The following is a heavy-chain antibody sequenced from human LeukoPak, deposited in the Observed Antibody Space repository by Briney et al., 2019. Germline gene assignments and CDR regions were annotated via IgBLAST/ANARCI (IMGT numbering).Heavy chain of an antibody. D-gene: IGHD3-22*01. J-gene: IGHJ4*02. CDR2: INHSGST. V-gene: IGHV4-34*01. CDR1: GGSFSGYY. Sequence: SETLSLTCAVYGGSFSGYYWSWIRQPPGKGLEWIGEINHSGSTNYNPSLKSRVTISVDTSKNQFSLKLSSVTAADTAVYYCARGREERYYYDSSGYYDYWGQGTLVTVSS. CDR3: ARGREERYYYDSSGYYDY.